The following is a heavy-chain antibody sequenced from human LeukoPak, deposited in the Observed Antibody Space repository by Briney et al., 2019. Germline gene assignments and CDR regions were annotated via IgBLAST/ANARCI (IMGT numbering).Heavy chain of an antibody. CDR3: ARDPSSSWYSNWFDP. CDR1: GFTFSSYA. D-gene: IGHD6-13*01. J-gene: IGHJ5*02. CDR2: ILYDGRNK. V-gene: IGHV3-30*04. Sequence: GGALRLSCAASGFTFSSYAMQWVREGLGRGLERVAVILYDGRNKCYANSVKGRFTISRDNSKNTLYLQMNSLRAEDTAVYYCARDPSSSWYSNWFDPWGQGTLVTVSS.